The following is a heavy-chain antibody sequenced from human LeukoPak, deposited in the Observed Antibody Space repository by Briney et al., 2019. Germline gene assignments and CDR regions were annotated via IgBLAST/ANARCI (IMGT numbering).Heavy chain of an antibody. D-gene: IGHD6-13*01. J-gene: IGHJ4*02. CDR3: AKGEQLVPVY. CDR1: GFTFSNYA. CDR2: INWNGGST. Sequence: PGGSLRLSCSASGFTFSNYAMYWVRQAPGKGLEWVSGINWNGGSTGYADSVKGRFTISRDNAKNSLYLQMNSLRAEDTALYYCAKGEQLVPVYWGQGTLVTVSS. V-gene: IGHV3-20*04.